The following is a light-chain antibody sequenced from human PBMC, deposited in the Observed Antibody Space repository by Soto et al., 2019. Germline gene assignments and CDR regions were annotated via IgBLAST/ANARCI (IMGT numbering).Light chain of an antibody. Sequence: QSVLTQPASVSGSPGQSITISCTGTSSDVGGYNYVSWYQQHPGKAPKLMIYEVTNRPSGVSSRFSGSKSGNTASLTISGLQAEDEADYYCSSYSSSSTLLFGGGTQLTVL. CDR1: SSDVGGYNY. CDR2: EVT. CDR3: SSYSSSSTLL. J-gene: IGLJ2*01. V-gene: IGLV2-14*01.